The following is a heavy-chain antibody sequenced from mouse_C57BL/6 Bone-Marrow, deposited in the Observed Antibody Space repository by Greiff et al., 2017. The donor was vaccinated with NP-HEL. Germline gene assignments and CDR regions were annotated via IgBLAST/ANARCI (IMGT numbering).Heavy chain of an antibody. Sequence: EVQLMESGAELVRPGASVKLSCTASGFNIKDDYMHWVKQRPEQGLEWIGWIDPENGDTEYASKFQGKATITADTSSNTAYLQLSSLTSEDTAVYYCTTFTMDYWGQGTSVTVSS. CDR1: GFNIKDDY. CDR3: TTFTMDY. J-gene: IGHJ4*01. CDR2: IDPENGDT. V-gene: IGHV14-4*01.